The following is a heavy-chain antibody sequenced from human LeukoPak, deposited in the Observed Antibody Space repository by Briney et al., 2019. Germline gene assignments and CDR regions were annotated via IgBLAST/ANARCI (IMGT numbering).Heavy chain of an antibody. V-gene: IGHV1-2*02. CDR2: INPNSGGT. CDR1: GYTFTSYG. D-gene: IGHD3-10*01. CDR3: ARDYYGSGIKGFDY. Sequence: ASVKVSCKASGYTFTSYGISWVRQAPGQGLEWMGWINPNSGGTNYAQKFQGRVTMTRDTSISTAYMELSRLRSDDTAVYYCARDYYGSGIKGFDYWGQGTLVTVSS. J-gene: IGHJ4*02.